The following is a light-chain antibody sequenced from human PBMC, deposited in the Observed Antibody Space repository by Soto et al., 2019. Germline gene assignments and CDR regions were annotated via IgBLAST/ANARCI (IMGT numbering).Light chain of an antibody. V-gene: IGKV3-20*01. CDR2: GAS. Sequence: EIVLTQSPGTLSLSPGXRATLSXXASQSVNSNYVTWYQQKPGQAPRLLIYGASSRATGIPDRFSGSGSGTDFTLTISRLEPEDFAVYYCQQYGSSFRYTFGGGTKVEIK. J-gene: IGKJ4*01. CDR3: QQYGSSFRYT. CDR1: QSVNSNY.